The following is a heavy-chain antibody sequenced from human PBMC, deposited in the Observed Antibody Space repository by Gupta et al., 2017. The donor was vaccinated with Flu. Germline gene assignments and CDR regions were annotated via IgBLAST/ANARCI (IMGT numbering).Heavy chain of an antibody. Sequence: QVQLVQSGAEVKKPGSSVKVSCKASGGTFSSYAISWVRQAPGQGLGWMGGIIPIFGTANYAQKFQGRVTITADKSTSTAYMELSSLRSEDTAVYYCAIEAAAAGFRWFDPWGQGTLVTVSS. D-gene: IGHD6-13*01. V-gene: IGHV1-69*06. J-gene: IGHJ5*02. CDR1: GGTFSSYA. CDR2: IIPIFGTA. CDR3: AIEAAAAGFRWFDP.